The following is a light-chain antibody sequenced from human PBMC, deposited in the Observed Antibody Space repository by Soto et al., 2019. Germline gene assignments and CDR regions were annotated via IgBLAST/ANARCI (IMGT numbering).Light chain of an antibody. V-gene: IGKV3-20*01. CDR3: QQYGSSPIT. Sequence: EIVLTQSPGTLSLSPGGRASLSCMAYQSVNSVYLAWYQHKPGQAPRLLIYRASDRATGIPDRFSGSGSGTDFTLTISRLEPEDFELYYCQQYGSSPITFGQGTRLEIK. J-gene: IGKJ5*01. CDR1: QSVNSVY. CDR2: RAS.